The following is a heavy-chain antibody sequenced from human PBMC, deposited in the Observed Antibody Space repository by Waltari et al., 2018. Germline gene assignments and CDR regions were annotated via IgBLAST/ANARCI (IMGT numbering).Heavy chain of an antibody. V-gene: IGHV4-39*01. D-gene: IGHD3-3*01. J-gene: IGHJ4*02. Sequence: QLQLQESGPGLVKPSETLSLTCTVSGGSISSSSYYWGWIRQPPGKGLEWFGNIYYSGSTKYNPSLKSRVTISVDTSKNQFSLKLSSVTAADTAMYYCARLAPTPYDFWSGYFRDPEFDYWGQGTLVTVSS. CDR1: GGSISSSSYY. CDR3: ARLAPTPYDFWSGYFRDPEFDY. CDR2: IYYSGST.